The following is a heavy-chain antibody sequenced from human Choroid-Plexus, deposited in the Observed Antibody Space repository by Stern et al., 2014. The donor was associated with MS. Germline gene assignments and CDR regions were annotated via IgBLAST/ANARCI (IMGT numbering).Heavy chain of an antibody. CDR3: ARDQRGITIFGVVTDYYYLGMDV. D-gene: IGHD3-3*01. CDR1: GYIFTGYY. CDR2: INPNTGGA. J-gene: IGHJ6*02. Sequence: VQLVQSGAAVKKPGASVKVSCKTSGYIFTGYYIHWVRPAPGQGLEWMALINPNTGGAKYAQKFQGRVTMSRDTSISTAYVELSSLTSDDTAVYYCARDQRGITIFGVVTDYYYLGMDVWGQGTTVTVSS. V-gene: IGHV1-2*02.